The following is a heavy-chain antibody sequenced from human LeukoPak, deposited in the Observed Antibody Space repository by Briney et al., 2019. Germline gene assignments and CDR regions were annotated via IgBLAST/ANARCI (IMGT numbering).Heavy chain of an antibody. J-gene: IGHJ4*02. V-gene: IGHV3-9*01. CDR2: ISWNSGSI. D-gene: IGHD3-22*01. Sequence: QPGGSLRLSCAASGFTFDDYAMHWVRQAPGKGLEWVSGISWNSGSIGYADSVKGRFTISRDNAKNSLYLQMNSLRAEDTAVYYCAKEGHYYYDSSGTPFDYWGQGTLVTVSS. CDR3: AKEGHYYYDSSGTPFDY. CDR1: GFTFDDYA.